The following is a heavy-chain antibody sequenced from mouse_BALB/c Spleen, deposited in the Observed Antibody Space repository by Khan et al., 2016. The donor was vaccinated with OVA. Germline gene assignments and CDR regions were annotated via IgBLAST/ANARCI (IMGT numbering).Heavy chain of an antibody. Sequence: EVQLQESGPGLVKPSQSLSLTCTVTGYSITTDYARNWIRQFPASQLEWMGHITNSGNTKYNPSLKSRTSITRDTSKNQFFLQLKDVTSEDTARCCCARLYGGGFDYRGQRTTLTVTS. J-gene: IGHJ2*01. CDR2: ITNSGNT. CDR3: ARLYGGGFDY. D-gene: IGHD1-1*01. CDR1: GYSITTDYA. V-gene: IGHV3-2*02.